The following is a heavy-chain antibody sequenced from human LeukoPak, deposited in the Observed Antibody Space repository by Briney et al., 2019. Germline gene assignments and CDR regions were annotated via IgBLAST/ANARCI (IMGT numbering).Heavy chain of an antibody. Sequence: ASVKVSCKASGYTFTSYGISWVRQAPGQGLEWVGWISAYNGNTNYAQKLQGRVTMTTDTSTSTAYMELRSLRSDDTAVYYCARGFGPYWYYGMDVWGQGTTVTVSS. J-gene: IGHJ6*02. CDR2: ISAYNGNT. D-gene: IGHD2-8*02. CDR3: ARGFGPYWYYGMDV. V-gene: IGHV1-18*01. CDR1: GYTFTSYG.